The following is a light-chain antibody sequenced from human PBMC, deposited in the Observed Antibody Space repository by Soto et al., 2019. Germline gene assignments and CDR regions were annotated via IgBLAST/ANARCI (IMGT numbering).Light chain of an antibody. CDR1: SGSVSTSYY. V-gene: IGLV8-61*01. Sequence: QTVVTQEPSFSVSPGGTVTLTCGLSSGSVSTSYYPSWYQQTPGQAPRTLIYNTKTPSSGVPDRFSGPILGNRAALTITGAQADDECDYYCVLYMGSGIWVFGGGTKLTVL. CDR3: VLYMGSGIWV. J-gene: IGLJ3*02. CDR2: NTK.